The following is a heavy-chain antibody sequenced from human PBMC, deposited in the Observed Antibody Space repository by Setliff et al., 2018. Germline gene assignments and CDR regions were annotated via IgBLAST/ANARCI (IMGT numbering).Heavy chain of an antibody. D-gene: IGHD1-1*01. J-gene: IGHJ4*02. V-gene: IGHV4-39*01. Sequence: SATLSLTCTVSGGSISSGVYYWAWIRQPPGKGLEWIGRIYYRGDTYYNASLKSRLTLSVDTSKNQVSLNLRSVTAADTAVYYCARTGTYRYFDYWGQRTQVTVSS. CDR3: ARTGTYRYFDY. CDR2: IYYRGDT. CDR1: GGSISSGVYY.